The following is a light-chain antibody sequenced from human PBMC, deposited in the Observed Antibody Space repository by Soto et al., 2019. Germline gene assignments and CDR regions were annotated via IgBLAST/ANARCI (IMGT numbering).Light chain of an antibody. CDR3: QQYNNWPPKT. J-gene: IGKJ1*01. CDR1: QSFSSN. CDR2: GAS. Sequence: EIVMTQSPATLSVSPGERATLSCRASQSFSSNLAWYQQTPGQAPRLLIYGASTRATGIPARFSGSGSGTEFTLTISSLQSEDFAVYYCQQYNNWPPKTFGQGTKVDIK. V-gene: IGKV3-15*01.